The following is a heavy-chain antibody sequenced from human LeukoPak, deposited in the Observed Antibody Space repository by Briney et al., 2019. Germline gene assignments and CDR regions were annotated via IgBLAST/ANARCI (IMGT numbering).Heavy chain of an antibody. CDR3: ATEKHHDFWSGSYYYYMDV. V-gene: IGHV3-23*01. D-gene: IGHD3-3*01. Sequence: PGGSLRLSCAVSGFTFSRYDMSWVRQAPGKGLEWVSGISGSGGSTYYADSVKGRFTISRDNSKNTLYLQMNSLRAEDTAVYYCATEKHHDFWSGSYYYYMDVWGKGTTVTVSS. CDR2: ISGSGGST. J-gene: IGHJ6*03. CDR1: GFTFSRYD.